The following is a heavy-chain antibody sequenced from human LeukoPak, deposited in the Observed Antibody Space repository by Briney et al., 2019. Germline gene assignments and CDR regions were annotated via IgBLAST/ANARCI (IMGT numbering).Heavy chain of an antibody. CDR1: GGSISSYY. J-gene: IGHJ4*02. V-gene: IGHV4-59*01. Sequence: PSETLSLTCTVSGGSISSYYWSWIRQPPGKGLEWIGYIYYSGSTNYNPSLKSRVTISVDTSKNQFSLKLSSVTAADTAVYYCARGRRGLSDTLDYWGQGTLVTVSS. D-gene: IGHD5-18*01. CDR3: ARGRRGLSDTLDY. CDR2: IYYSGST.